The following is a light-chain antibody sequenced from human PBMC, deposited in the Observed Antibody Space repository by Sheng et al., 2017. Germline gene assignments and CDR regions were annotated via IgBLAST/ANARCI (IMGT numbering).Light chain of an antibody. CDR2: SNN. V-gene: IGLV1-44*01. Sequence: QSVLTQPPSASGTPWQRVTISCSGGRSNIGRNNVNWYHRIPGTAPKLLIYSNNQRPSGVPDRFSASKSGTSASLAVSGLQSDDEADYYCAAWDDSLNDYVFGAGTKVIVL. CDR1: RSNIGRNN. J-gene: IGLJ1*01. CDR3: AAWDDSLNDYV.